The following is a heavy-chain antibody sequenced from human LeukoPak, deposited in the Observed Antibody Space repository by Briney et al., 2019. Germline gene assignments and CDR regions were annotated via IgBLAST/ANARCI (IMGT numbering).Heavy chain of an antibody. V-gene: IGHV4-34*01. Sequence: ASETLSLTCAVYGGSFSGYYWSWIRQPPGKGLEWIGEINHSGSTNYNPSLKSRVTISVDTSKNQFSLKLSSVTAADTAVYYCARGGRYCSSTSCYRVDYYYYYGRDVWGQGTTVTVSS. CDR2: INHSGST. J-gene: IGHJ6*02. D-gene: IGHD2-2*02. CDR1: GGSFSGYY. CDR3: ARGGRYCSSTSCYRVDYYYYYGRDV.